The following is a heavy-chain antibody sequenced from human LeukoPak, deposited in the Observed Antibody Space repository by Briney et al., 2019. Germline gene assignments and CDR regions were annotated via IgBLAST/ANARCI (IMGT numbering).Heavy chain of an antibody. CDR1: GYKFTDYL. J-gene: IGHJ4*02. CDR3: YCGPNYLEN. CDR2: LAPSDFDS. Sequence: EALKISCQCFGYKFTDYLIGRVRQVPGKGLEWMGSLAPSDFDSSYSPSFQGQVTMSLDTSISTAYLQWPSLPASDTAIYYCYCGPNYLENWGQGTLVTVSS. D-gene: IGHD4/OR15-4a*01. V-gene: IGHV5-51*01.